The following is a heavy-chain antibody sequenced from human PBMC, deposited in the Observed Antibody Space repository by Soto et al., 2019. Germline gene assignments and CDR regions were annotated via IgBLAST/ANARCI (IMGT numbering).Heavy chain of an antibody. CDR1: GYTFTGYY. D-gene: IGHD3-3*01. CDR3: AREFYPVLRFLERRTNWFDP. V-gene: IGHV1-2*04. J-gene: IGHJ5*02. CDR2: INPNSGGT. Sequence: ASVKVSCKASGYTFTGYYMHWVRQAPGQGLEWMGWINPNSGGTNYAQKFQGWVTMTRDTSISTAYMELSRLRSDDTAVYYCAREFYPVLRFLERRTNWFDPWGQGTLVTVSS.